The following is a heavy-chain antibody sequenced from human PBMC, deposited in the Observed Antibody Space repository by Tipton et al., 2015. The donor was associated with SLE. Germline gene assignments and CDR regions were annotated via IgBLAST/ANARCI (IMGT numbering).Heavy chain of an antibody. CDR3: ARGHSGSYYFDY. V-gene: IGHV1-46*01. D-gene: IGHD1-26*01. J-gene: IGHJ4*02. CDR1: GYTFTSYY. Sequence: QLVQSGPEVKKPGASVKVSCKASGYTFTSYYMHWVRQAPGQGLEWMAIINPSGGSTSYAQKFQGRVTMTRDTSTSTVYMELSRLRSDDTAVYYCARGHSGSYYFDYWGQGTLVTVSS. CDR2: INPSGGST.